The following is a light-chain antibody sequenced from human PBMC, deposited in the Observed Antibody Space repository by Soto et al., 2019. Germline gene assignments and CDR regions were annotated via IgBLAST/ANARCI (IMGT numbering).Light chain of an antibody. CDR1: SSDVGGYNY. J-gene: IGLJ3*02. CDR2: EVT. Sequence: QSALTQPPSASGSPGQSVTISCTGTSSDVGGYNYVSWYQQHPGKAPKLMIYEVTKRPSGVPDRFSGSKSDNTASLTVSGLQADDEADYYCSSNAGSDNFVVFGGGTKSPS. CDR3: SSNAGSDNFVV. V-gene: IGLV2-8*01.